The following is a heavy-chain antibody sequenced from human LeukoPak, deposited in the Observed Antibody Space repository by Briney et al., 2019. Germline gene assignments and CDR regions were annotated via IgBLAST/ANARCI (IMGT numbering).Heavy chain of an antibody. Sequence: SETLSLTCAVYGGSLSGYYWSWIPQPPGKGLEGIGEINHSGSTNYNPSLTGRGTISVDTSKNQCCLKVSSVTAADTAVDYCARRRAAAAGTAEYFQHWGQGTLVTVSS. CDR2: INHSGST. J-gene: IGHJ1*01. CDR1: GGSLSGYY. D-gene: IGHD6-13*01. V-gene: IGHV4-34*01. CDR3: ARRRAAAAGTAEYFQH.